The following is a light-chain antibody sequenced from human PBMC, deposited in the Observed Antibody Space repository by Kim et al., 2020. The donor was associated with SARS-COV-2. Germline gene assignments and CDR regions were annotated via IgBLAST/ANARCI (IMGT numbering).Light chain of an antibody. CDR2: TAS. V-gene: IGKV1-39*01. J-gene: IGKJ1*01. Sequence: ASGGERVTITCRASQSISSYLNWYQQKPGKPPKLLIYTASSLQSGVPSRFSGSGSGTDFTLTISSLQPEDFATYYCQQSYSTPRTFGQGTKVDIK. CDR1: QSISSY. CDR3: QQSYSTPRT.